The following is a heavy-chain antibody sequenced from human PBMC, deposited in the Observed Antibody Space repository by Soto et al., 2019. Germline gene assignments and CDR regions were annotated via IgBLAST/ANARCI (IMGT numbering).Heavy chain of an antibody. J-gene: IGHJ5*02. CDR1: GFTFGDYA. V-gene: IGHV3-49*03. CDR3: TRHPDYYEDSVSHNWFDP. Sequence: GGSLRLSCTASGFTFGDYAMSWFRQAPGKGLEWVGFIRSKAYGGTTEYAASVKGRFTISRDDSKSIAYLQMNSLKTEDTAVYYCTRHPDYYEDSVSHNWFDPWGQGTLVTVSS. D-gene: IGHD3-22*01. CDR2: IRSKAYGGTT.